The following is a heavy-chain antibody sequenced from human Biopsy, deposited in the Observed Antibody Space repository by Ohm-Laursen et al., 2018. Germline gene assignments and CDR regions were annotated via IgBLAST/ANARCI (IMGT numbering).Heavy chain of an antibody. J-gene: IGHJ4*02. CDR2: MSHSGST. CDR3: ARWEVGYSANDLRFDY. D-gene: IGHD5-12*01. Sequence: PPGTLSLTCAVYGGSFSGSYWTWIRQPPGKGLEWPGEMSHSGSTNHNPSLKSRVTISMDTSKNQFSLKLTSVTAADTAVYYCARWEVGYSANDLRFDYWGQGTLVTVSS. V-gene: IGHV4-34*01. CDR1: GGSFSGSY.